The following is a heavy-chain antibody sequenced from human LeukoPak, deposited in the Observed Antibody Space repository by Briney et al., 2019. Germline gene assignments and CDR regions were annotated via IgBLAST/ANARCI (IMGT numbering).Heavy chain of an antibody. CDR3: AKMVTSLPSDY. V-gene: IGHV3-30*02. CDR1: GFTFSSYG. J-gene: IGHJ4*02. CDR2: IRYDGSNK. Sequence: SGGSLRLSCAASGFTFSSYGMHWVRQAPGKGLEWVAFIRYDGSNKYYADSVKGRFTISRDNSKNTLYLQMNSLRAEDTAVYYCAKMVTSLPSDYWGQGTLVTVSS. D-gene: IGHD2-21*02.